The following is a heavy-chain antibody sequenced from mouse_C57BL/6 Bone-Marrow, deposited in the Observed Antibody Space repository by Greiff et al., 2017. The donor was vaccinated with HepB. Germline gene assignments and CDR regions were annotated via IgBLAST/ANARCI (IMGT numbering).Heavy chain of an antibody. Sequence: QVQLQQSGPGLVQPSQRLSITCTVSGFSFTSYGVHWVRQPPGKGLEWLGVIWGGGSTDYNAAFISRLSISKDNSKSQVFFKMNSLQADDTAIYYCARWLLWYFDVWGTGTTVTVSS. CDR3: ARWLLWYFDV. CDR2: IWGGGST. D-gene: IGHD2-3*01. CDR1: GFSFTSYG. J-gene: IGHJ1*03. V-gene: IGHV2-4*01.